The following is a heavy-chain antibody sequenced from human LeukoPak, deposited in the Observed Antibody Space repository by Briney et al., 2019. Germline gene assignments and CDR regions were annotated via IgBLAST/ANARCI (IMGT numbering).Heavy chain of an antibody. CDR1: GFTFRDYY. V-gene: IGHV3-11*01. CDR2: ISSSGSTI. D-gene: IGHD3-10*01. Sequence: GGSLRLSCAASGFTFRDYYMSWIRQAPGKGLEWVSYISSSGSTIYYADSVKGRFTISRDNARNSLYLQMNSLRAEDTAVYYCATTLGLWFGDPVGYFDSWGQGTLVTVTS. CDR3: ATTLGLWFGDPVGYFDS. J-gene: IGHJ4*02.